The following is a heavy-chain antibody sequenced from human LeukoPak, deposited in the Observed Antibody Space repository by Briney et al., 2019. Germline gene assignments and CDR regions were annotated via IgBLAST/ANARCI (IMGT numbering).Heavy chain of an antibody. J-gene: IGHJ4*02. CDR3: SNKEI. D-gene: IGHD5-24*01. CDR2: INQDGGDK. CDR1: GFTFSSSW. V-gene: IGHV3-7*01. Sequence: GGSLRLSCAASGFTFSSSWMIWVRQAPGKGLEWVGNINQDGGDKYYVDSVKGRFTISRDNAKNSLYLQMNSLRAEDTAVYYCSNKEIWGQGTLVTVSS.